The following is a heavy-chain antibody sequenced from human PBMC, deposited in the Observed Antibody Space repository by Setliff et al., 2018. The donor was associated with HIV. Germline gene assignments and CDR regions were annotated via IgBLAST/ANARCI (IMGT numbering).Heavy chain of an antibody. J-gene: IGHJ4*02. V-gene: IGHV4-38-2*01. Sequence: SETLSLTCDVSGYSISSGYYWGWIRQPPGKGLEWIGSIYHSGTIFYKPSLKSRLAISVDTSKNHFSLNLTSVTAADTAVYFCSRHRANWGGPWDNWGQGTLVTVSS. D-gene: IGHD3-16*01. CDR2: IYHSGTI. CDR3: SRHRANWGGPWDN. CDR1: GYSISSGYY.